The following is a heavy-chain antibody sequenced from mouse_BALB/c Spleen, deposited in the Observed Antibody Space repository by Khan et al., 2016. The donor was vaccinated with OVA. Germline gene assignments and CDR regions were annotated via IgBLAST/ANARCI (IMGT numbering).Heavy chain of an antibody. Sequence: EVMLVESGGGLVKPGGSLKLSCAASGFTFSTYAMSWVRQTPEKRLEWVATISSGGSYTFYPDSVKGRFTISRDNAKNSLYLQMSSLRSGDTAMYYCTRDRYYGKGDAMDYWGQGTSVTVSS. CDR3: TRDRYYGKGDAMDY. V-gene: IGHV5-9-1*01. CDR1: GFTFSTYA. CDR2: ISSGGSYT. D-gene: IGHD2-1*01. J-gene: IGHJ4*01.